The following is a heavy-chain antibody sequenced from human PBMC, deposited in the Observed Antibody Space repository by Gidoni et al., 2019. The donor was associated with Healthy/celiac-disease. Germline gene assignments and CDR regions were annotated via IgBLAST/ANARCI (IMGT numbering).Heavy chain of an antibody. Sequence: EVQLVASGGGLVQPGGSLRLSCADSGFTFSSDWMSWVRQAPGKWLEWVANIKQDGSEKYYVDSVKGRFTISRDNAKNSLYLQMNSLRAEDTAVYYCARERRGIAAAGTYYYYGMDVWGQGTTVTVS. CDR2: IKQDGSEK. CDR1: GFTFSSDW. D-gene: IGHD6-13*01. V-gene: IGHV3-7*01. J-gene: IGHJ6*02. CDR3: ARERRGIAAAGTYYYYGMDV.